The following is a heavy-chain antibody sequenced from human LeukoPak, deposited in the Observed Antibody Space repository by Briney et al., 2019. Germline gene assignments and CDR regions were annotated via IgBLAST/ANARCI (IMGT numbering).Heavy chain of an antibody. Sequence: ASVKVSCKASGFTFTSSAMQWVRQARGQRLEWIGWIVVGSGNTNYAQKFQERVTITRDMSTSTAYMELRSLRSDDTAVYYCARNKGIYSSSSAFDYWGQGTLVTVSS. CDR1: GFTFTSSA. CDR2: IVVGSGNT. V-gene: IGHV1-58*02. D-gene: IGHD6-13*01. CDR3: ARNKGIYSSSSAFDY. J-gene: IGHJ4*02.